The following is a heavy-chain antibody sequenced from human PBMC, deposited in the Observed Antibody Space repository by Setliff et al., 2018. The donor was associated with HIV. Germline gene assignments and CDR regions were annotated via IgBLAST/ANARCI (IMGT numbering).Heavy chain of an antibody. CDR1: GGSFSGYY. D-gene: IGHD3-3*01. CDR3: ARSYYNFANGYYYYYYMDV. V-gene: IGHV4-34*01. J-gene: IGHJ6*03. CDR2: IYHSGST. Sequence: PSETLSLTCAVYGGSFSGYYWSWIRQPPGKELEWIGNIYHSGSTNYNPSLKSRVAISVDRSKRHFFLKLSSVTAADTAVYYCARSYYNFANGYYYYYYMDVWGKGTTVTVSS.